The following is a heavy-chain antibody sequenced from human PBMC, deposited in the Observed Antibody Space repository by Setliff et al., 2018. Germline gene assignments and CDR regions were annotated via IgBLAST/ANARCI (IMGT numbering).Heavy chain of an antibody. CDR3: RVWVDMIEVDS. J-gene: IGHJ4*02. CDR1: GASFSGTY. V-gene: IGHV4-34*01. Sequence: SETLSLTCAVYGASFSGTYCSWIRQSPGKGLEWIGEINHTGSPNWIGEINHSGSPNYNPSLKSRVTMSVDTSKNQFSLKLTSVTAADTAVYYCRVWVDMIEVDSWAQGTRVTAPQ. CDR2: INHSGSP. D-gene: IGHD3-22*01.